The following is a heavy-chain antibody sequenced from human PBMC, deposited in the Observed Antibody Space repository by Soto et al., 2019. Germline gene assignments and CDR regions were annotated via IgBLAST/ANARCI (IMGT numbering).Heavy chain of an antibody. J-gene: IGHJ5*02. CDR3: ATTLPPSESSCFSWFDP. CDR2: IDPTDSYT. V-gene: IGHV5-10-1*01. Sequence: PGESLVISCKASGYSFTRKWISWVRQMPGKGLEWMGRIDPTDSYTNYSPSFQGHVTISVDKSSSTAYVQWSSLKASDTAMYYCATTLPPSESSCFSWFDPWGQGTLVTVSS. CDR1: GYSFTRKW. D-gene: IGHD1-26*01.